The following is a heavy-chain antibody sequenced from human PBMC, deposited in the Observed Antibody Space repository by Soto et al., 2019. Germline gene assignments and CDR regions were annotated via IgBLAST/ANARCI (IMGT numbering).Heavy chain of an antibody. J-gene: IGHJ3*02. CDR2: IYTGGST. V-gene: IGHV3-53*01. Sequence: EVQLVESGGGLIQPGGSLRLSCAASGFIVSTDYMTWVRQAPGKGLEWVSVIYTGGSTYYADSVRGRFTISRDNSKITLYLQINSLRAEDTAVYYCARLFDAFDSWGQGTMVTVSS. CDR3: ARLFDAFDS. CDR1: GFIVSTDY.